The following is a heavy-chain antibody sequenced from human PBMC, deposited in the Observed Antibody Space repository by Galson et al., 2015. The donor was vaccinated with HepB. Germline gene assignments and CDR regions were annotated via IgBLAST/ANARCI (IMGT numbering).Heavy chain of an antibody. D-gene: IGHD5-18*01. CDR3: ARGLGRIQLWSGSYGMDV. V-gene: IGHV5-10-1*01. CDR1: GYSFTSYW. CDR2: IDPSDSYT. Sequence: QSGAEVKKPGESLRISCKGSGYSFTSYWISWVRQMPGKGLEWMGRIDPSDSYTNYSPSFQGHVTISADKSISTAYLQWSSLKASDTAMYYCARGLGRIQLWSGSYGMDVWGQGTTVTVSS. J-gene: IGHJ6*02.